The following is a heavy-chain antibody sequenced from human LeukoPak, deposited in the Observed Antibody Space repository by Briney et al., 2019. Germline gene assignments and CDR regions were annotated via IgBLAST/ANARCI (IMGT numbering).Heavy chain of an antibody. CDR1: GFTFSTYG. Sequence: GGSLRLSCAASGFTFSTYGMHWVRQAPGKGLEWVAVISYDGSNKYYADSVKGRFTISRDNSKNTLYLQMNSLRAEDTAVYYCATRGYDSSGYYGWYFDYWGQGTLVTVSS. V-gene: IGHV3-30*19. J-gene: IGHJ4*02. CDR2: ISYDGSNK. D-gene: IGHD3-22*01. CDR3: ATRGYDSSGYYGWYFDY.